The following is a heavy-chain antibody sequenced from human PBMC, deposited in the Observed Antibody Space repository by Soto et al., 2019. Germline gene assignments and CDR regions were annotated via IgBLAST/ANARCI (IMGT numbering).Heavy chain of an antibody. J-gene: IGHJ4*02. CDR2: IIPILGIA. CDR3: AHSRYLIRYFDWFTFDY. Sequence: SVQVSCKASGGTFSSYTISWVRQAPGQGLEWMGRIIPILGIANYAQKFQGRLTITKDTSKNQVVLTMTNMDPVDTATYYCAHSRYLIRYFDWFTFDYWGQGTLVTVSS. CDR1: GGTFSSYT. D-gene: IGHD3-9*01. V-gene: IGHV1-69*02.